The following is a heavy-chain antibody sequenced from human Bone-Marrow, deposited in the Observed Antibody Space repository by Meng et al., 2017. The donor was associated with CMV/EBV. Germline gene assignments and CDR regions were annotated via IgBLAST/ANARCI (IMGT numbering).Heavy chain of an antibody. Sequence: GGSLRLSCAASGFTVSSNYMSWVRQAPGKGLEWVSVIYSGGSTYYADSVKGRFTISRDNSKNTLYLQMNSLRAEDTAVYYCARDGPCSSTSCYIDYWGQGTLATVSS. D-gene: IGHD2-2*02. CDR3: ARDGPCSSTSCYIDY. CDR2: IYSGGST. V-gene: IGHV3-53*01. CDR1: GFTVSSNY. J-gene: IGHJ4*02.